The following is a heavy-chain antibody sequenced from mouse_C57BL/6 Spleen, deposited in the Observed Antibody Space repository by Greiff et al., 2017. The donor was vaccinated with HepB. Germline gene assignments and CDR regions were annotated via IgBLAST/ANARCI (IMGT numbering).Heavy chain of an antibody. D-gene: IGHD1-1*01. CDR2: TNPTNGRT. CDR3: ARIKKIVATYFDY. V-gene: IGHV1S81*02. CDR1: GYTFTSYW. J-gene: IGHJ2*01. Sequence: VQLQQPGAELVKAGASVKMSCKASGYTFTSYWMHWVKQRLGQGLEWFAETNPTNGRTYYNEKFKSKATRTVDKSSSTAYMLLSGPTFEDSAVYYGARIKKIVATYFDYWGQGTTLTVSS.